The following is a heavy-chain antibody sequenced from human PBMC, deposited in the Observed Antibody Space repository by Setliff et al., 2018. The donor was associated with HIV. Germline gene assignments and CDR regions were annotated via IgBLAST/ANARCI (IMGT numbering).Heavy chain of an antibody. D-gene: IGHD2-15*01. CDR2: IKQDGSEK. Sequence: PGGSLRLSCAASGFTFSSYWMSWVRQAPGKGLEWVANIKQDGSEKYYVDSVKGRFTISRDNAKNSLYLQMNGLRAEDTAVYYCARGGGRYCRGGSCSSRFHYYYYYMDVWGKGTTVTVSS. CDR1: GFTFSSYW. J-gene: IGHJ6*03. V-gene: IGHV3-7*01. CDR3: ARGGGRYCRGGSCSSRFHYYYYYMDV.